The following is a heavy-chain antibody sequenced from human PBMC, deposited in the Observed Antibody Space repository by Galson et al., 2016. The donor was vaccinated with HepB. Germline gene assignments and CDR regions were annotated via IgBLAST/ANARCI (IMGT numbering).Heavy chain of an antibody. CDR3: AKEWAKDTGRKDY. D-gene: IGHD3-3*01. Sequence: SVKVSCKASGYTLSSYTMHWVRQAPGQGLEWMGWINAGDGDTRYSQRFQGRIAITRATSANTAYIELSSLTSEDTAVYYGAKEWAKDTGRKDYWGQGTPVTVS. CDR2: INAGDGDT. CDR1: GYTLSSYT. V-gene: IGHV1-3*01. J-gene: IGHJ4*02.